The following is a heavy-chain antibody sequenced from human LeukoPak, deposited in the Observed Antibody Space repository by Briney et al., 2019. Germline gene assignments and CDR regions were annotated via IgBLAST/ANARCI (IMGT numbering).Heavy chain of an antibody. CDR3: ARCQDCYFDWLLPSAYGMDV. V-gene: IGHV1-2*06. J-gene: IGHJ6*02. D-gene: IGHD3-9*01. CDR1: GYTFTGYY. CDR2: INPNSGGT. Sequence: ASVKVSCKASGYTFTGYYMHWVRQAPGQGLEWMGRINPNSGGTNYAQKFQGRVTMTRDTSISTAYMELSRLRSDDTAVYYCARCQDCYFDWLLPSAYGMDVWGQGTTVTVFS.